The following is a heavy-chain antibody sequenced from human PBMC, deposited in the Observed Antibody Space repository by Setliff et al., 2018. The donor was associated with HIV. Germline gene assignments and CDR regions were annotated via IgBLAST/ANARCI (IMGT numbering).Heavy chain of an antibody. CDR3: ASPSSSGWYPLLY. CDR2: ISTSGST. D-gene: IGHD6-19*01. Sequence: SETLSLTCTVSGGSINNFYWSWIRQPPGKGLEWIGYISTSGSTYYNPSLKSRVTISVDTSKNQFSLKLSSVTAADTAVYYCASPSSSGWYPLLYWGQGTLVTVSS. J-gene: IGHJ4*02. V-gene: IGHV4-4*08. CDR1: GGSINNFY.